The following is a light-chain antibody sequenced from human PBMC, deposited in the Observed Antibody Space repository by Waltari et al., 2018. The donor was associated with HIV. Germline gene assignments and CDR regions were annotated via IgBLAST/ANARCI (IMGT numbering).Light chain of an antibody. V-gene: IGLV1-47*01. J-gene: IGLJ2*01. Sequence: SVLTQPPSASGTPGQRVTISCSVSTPNIGSHYVFCYQHLPGTAPNLLIHRNDQRPSGVPDRFSGSTSGTSASLAISGLRSEDEADYYCVAWDDSLRGVLFGGGTKVAVL. CDR1: TPNIGSHY. CDR3: VAWDDSLRGVL. CDR2: RND.